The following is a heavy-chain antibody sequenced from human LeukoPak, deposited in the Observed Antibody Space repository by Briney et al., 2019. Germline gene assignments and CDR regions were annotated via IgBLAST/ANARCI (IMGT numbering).Heavy chain of an antibody. CDR1: GFTFSNHG. D-gene: IGHD6-13*01. J-gene: IGHJ4*02. CDR3: ARASSSWYYFDY. CDR2: IRYDGITK. V-gene: IGHV3-30*02. Sequence: GGSLRLSCTASGFTFSNHGMHWVRQAPGKGLEWVAFIRYDGITKYYADSVKGRFTISRDNAKNSLYLQMNSLRAEDTAVYYCARASSSWYYFDYWGQGTLVTVSS.